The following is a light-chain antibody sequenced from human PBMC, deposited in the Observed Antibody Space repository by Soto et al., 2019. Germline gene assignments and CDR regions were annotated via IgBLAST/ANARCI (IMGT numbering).Light chain of an antibody. V-gene: IGKV1D-13*01. CDR2: DAS. Sequence: AIPLTQSPSSLSASVGDRVTITCRASQGISSALAWYQQKPGKAPKLLIYDASSLESGVPSRFSGRGSGTDFTLTISSLQPEDFATYYCQQFNNYPTLTFGGGTKVEIK. CDR1: QGISSA. J-gene: IGKJ4*01. CDR3: QQFNNYPTLT.